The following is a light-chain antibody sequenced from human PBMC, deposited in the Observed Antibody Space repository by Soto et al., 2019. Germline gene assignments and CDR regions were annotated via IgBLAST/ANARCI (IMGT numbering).Light chain of an antibody. CDR2: EVS. J-gene: IGLJ1*01. Sequence: QSALTQPASVCGSPGQSITISCTGTSSDVGGYNYVSWYQQHPGKAPKLMIYEVSNRPSGVSNRFSGSKSGNTASLTISGLQAEDEADYYCSSYTSSNSYVFGTGTKVTVL. CDR1: SSDVGGYNY. V-gene: IGLV2-14*01. CDR3: SSYTSSNSYV.